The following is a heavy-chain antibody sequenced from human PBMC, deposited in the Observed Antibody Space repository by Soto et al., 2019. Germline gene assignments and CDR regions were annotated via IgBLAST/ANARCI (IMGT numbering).Heavy chain of an antibody. Sequence: PSETLSLTCTVSGGSISNYYWSWIRQPPGRGLEWIGHIFYSGSTNYNPELKSRVNISVDTSKSQYSLKLSSVTAADTAVYYCAKDSGYNYGYFRWFDPWGQGTLVTVS. CDR1: GGSISNYY. J-gene: IGHJ5*02. CDR2: IFYSGST. V-gene: IGHV4-59*01. D-gene: IGHD5-18*01. CDR3: AKDSGYNYGYFRWFDP.